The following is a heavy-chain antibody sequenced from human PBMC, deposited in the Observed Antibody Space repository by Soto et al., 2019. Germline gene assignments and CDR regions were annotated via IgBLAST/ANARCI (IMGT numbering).Heavy chain of an antibody. CDR1: GGSISSGGYS. Sequence: SETLSLTCAVSGGSISSGGYSWSWIRQPPGKGLEWIGYIYHSGSTYYNPSLKSRVTISVDRSKNQFSLKLSSVTAADTAVYYCASSRDRGYYYGMDVWGQGTTVTVSS. CDR3: ASSRDRGYYYGMDV. CDR2: IYHSGST. V-gene: IGHV4-30-2*01. J-gene: IGHJ6*02.